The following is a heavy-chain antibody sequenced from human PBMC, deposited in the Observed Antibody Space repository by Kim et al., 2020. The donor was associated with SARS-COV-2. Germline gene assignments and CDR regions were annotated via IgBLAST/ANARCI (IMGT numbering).Heavy chain of an antibody. CDR2: IYSGGST. CDR1: GFTVSSNY. D-gene: IGHD4-17*01. CDR3: ARGPDYGDYPLYFDY. V-gene: IGHV3-66*01. Sequence: GGSLRLSCAASGFTVSSNYMSWVRQAPGKGLEWVSVIYSGGSTYYADSVKGRFTISRDNSKNTLYLQMNSLRAEDTAVYYCARGPDYGDYPLYFDYWGQGTLVTVSS. J-gene: IGHJ4*02.